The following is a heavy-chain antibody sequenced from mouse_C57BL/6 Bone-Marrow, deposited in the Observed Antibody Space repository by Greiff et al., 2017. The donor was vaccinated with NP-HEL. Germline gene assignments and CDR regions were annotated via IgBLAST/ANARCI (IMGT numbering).Heavy chain of an antibody. J-gene: IGHJ2*01. V-gene: IGHV1-72*01. CDR3: ARPHYYGSSLYYFDY. Sequence: QVQLQQPGAELVKPGASVKLSCKASGYTFTSYWMHWVKQRPGRGLEWIGRIDPNSGGTKYNEKFKSKATLTVDKPSSTAYMQLSILTSEDSAVYYCARPHYYGSSLYYFDYWGQGTTLTVSS. D-gene: IGHD1-1*01. CDR1: GYTFTSYW. CDR2: IDPNSGGT.